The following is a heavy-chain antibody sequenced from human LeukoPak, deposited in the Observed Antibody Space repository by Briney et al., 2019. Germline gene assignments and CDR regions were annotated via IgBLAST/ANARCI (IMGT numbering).Heavy chain of an antibody. D-gene: IGHD6-19*01. Sequence: SETLSLTCAVYGGSFSGYYWSWIRQPPGKGLEWIGEINHSGSTNYNPSLKSRVTISVDTSKNQFSLKLSSVTAADTAVYYCAGHNSGWSLNRGFDPWGQGTLVTVSS. CDR1: GGSFSGYY. J-gene: IGHJ5*02. CDR3: AGHNSGWSLNRGFDP. CDR2: INHSGST. V-gene: IGHV4-34*01.